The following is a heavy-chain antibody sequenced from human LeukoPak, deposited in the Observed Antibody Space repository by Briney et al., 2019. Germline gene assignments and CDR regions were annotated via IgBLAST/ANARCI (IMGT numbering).Heavy chain of an antibody. CDR1: GFTFSSYG. J-gene: IGHJ4*02. D-gene: IGHD1-26*01. CDR3: AKRGASGSYFFDY. Sequence: PGRSLRLSCAASGFTFSSYGMHWVRQAPGKGLEWVAVIWYDGSNKYYADSVKGRFTISRDNSKNTLYLQMNSLRAEDTAVYYCAKRGASGSYFFDYWGQGTLVTVSS. CDR2: IWYDGSNK. V-gene: IGHV3-33*06.